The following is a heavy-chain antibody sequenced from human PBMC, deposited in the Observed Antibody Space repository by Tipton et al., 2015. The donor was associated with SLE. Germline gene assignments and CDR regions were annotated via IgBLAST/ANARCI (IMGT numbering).Heavy chain of an antibody. Sequence: SLRLSCAASGFTFSSYWMHWVRQAPGKGLVWVSRINNDGSSTDYADSVKGRFIISRDNAKDTVYLQMNNLRPEDTAVYYCAKFGNWGDLFFDHWGQGTLVTVSS. D-gene: IGHD7-27*01. V-gene: IGHV3-74*01. CDR3: AKFGNWGDLFFDH. CDR1: GFTFSSYW. CDR2: INNDGSST. J-gene: IGHJ4*02.